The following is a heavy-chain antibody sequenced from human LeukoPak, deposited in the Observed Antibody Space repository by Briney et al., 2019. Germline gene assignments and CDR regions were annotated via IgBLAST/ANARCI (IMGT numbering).Heavy chain of an antibody. D-gene: IGHD4-17*01. V-gene: IGHV3-23*01. CDR1: GFTFSSYA. CDR2: ISASGGNT. J-gene: IGHJ4*02. CDR3: AKGLYGDYVGNFDY. Sequence: GGSLRLSCAASGFTFSSYAMTWVRQAPGKGLEWVSAISASGGNTYYADSVKGRFTISRDNSKNTLFLQMNSLRAEDTAVYYCAKGLYGDYVGNFDYWGQGTLVTVSS.